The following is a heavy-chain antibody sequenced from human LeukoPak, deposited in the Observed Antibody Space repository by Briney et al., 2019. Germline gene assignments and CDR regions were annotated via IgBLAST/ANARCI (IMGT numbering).Heavy chain of an antibody. Sequence: GGSLRLSCAASGFTFSSYSMNWVRQAPGKGLEWVSYISSSSSTIYYADSVKGRFTISRDNAKNSLYLQMNSLRAEDTAVYYCARDGLWFGELLSTFPYYYYMDVWGKGTTVTVSS. V-gene: IGHV3-48*01. D-gene: IGHD3-10*01. CDR1: GFTFSSYS. CDR2: ISSSSSTI. J-gene: IGHJ6*03. CDR3: ARDGLWFGELLSTFPYYYYMDV.